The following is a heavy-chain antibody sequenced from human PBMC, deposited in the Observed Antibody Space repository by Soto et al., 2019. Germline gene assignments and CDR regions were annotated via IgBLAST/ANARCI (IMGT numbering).Heavy chain of an antibody. CDR3: ARGWHYDTSGYYYP. Sequence: ASVKVSCKASGYTFTGYFIHWVRQAPGQGLEWMGWVRPNSGGTNYAQKFQGRVTMTRDTSISTAYMELSRLRSDDTAVYFCARGWHYDTSGYYYPLGQGTLVTVSS. V-gene: IGHV1-2*02. D-gene: IGHD3-22*01. CDR2: VRPNSGGT. J-gene: IGHJ5*02. CDR1: GYTFTGYF.